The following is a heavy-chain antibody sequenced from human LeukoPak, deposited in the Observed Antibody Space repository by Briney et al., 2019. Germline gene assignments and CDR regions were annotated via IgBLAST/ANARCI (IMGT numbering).Heavy chain of an antibody. V-gene: IGHV3-7*03. D-gene: IGHD6-19*01. CDR1: GFTFRNYW. J-gene: IGHJ4*02. Sequence: GGSLRLSCAASGFTFRNYWMSWVRKAPGTGLEWVANIKQDGSDRNHVTSVRGRFTISRDNAESSLYLQMNSLRVEDTAVYYCVRNLAVAGTCFDSWGQGTLVTVSS. CDR2: IKQDGSDR. CDR3: VRNLAVAGTCFDS.